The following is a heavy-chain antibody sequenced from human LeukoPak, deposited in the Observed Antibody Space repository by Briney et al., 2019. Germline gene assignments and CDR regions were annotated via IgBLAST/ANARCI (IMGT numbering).Heavy chain of an antibody. V-gene: IGHV3-15*01. CDR3: TTRLYSSGRFDY. CDR1: GFTFSNAW. CDR2: ITSKSDGGTT. D-gene: IGHD6-19*01. J-gene: IGHJ4*02. Sequence: PGGSLRLPCAASGFTFSNAWMSWVRQAPGKGLEWVGRITSKSDGGTTDCAAPVKGRFTISRDDSKNTVHLQMNSLKSEDTAVYYCTTRLYSSGRFDYWGQGTLVTVSS.